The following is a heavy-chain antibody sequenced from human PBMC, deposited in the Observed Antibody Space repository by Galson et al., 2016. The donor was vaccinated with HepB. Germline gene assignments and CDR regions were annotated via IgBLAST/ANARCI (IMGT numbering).Heavy chain of an antibody. CDR3: AKDNWQWLERRLHYYYYHMDV. J-gene: IGHJ6*03. CDR1: GFTLSSYG. CDR2: ISHDGKNK. D-gene: IGHD6-19*01. Sequence: SLRLSCAATGFTLSSYGMHWVRQAPGKGLEWVAVISHDGKNKSYVDSVKGRFVVSRDNSTNTLYLQINSLTEEDTAVYYCAKDNWQWLERRLHYYYYHMDVWGKGTTVTVSS. V-gene: IGHV3-30*18.